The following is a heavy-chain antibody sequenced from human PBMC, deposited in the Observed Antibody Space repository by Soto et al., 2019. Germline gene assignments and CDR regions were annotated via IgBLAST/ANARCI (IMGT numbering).Heavy chain of an antibody. J-gene: IGHJ4*02. Sequence: QLQLQESGPGLVKPSETLSLTCTVSRGSISSGTNYCAWIRQPPGKGLEWIANIYYSGSTFYNPSLKSRVTISLDTSKTQFSLKMRSVTAADTAVYYCARHEAGWYFDSWGQGTLVTVSS. CDR2: IYYSGST. D-gene: IGHD6-25*01. V-gene: IGHV4-39*01. CDR1: RGSISSGTNY. CDR3: ARHEAGWYFDS.